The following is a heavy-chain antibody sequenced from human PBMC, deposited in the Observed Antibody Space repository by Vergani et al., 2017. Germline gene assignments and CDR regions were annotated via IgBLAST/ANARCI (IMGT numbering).Heavy chain of an antibody. Sequence: QLQLQESGPGLVKPSETLSLTCTVSGGSISSSSYYWGWIRQPPGKGLEWIGSIYYSGSTYYNPSLKSRVTISVDTSKNQFSLKLGSVTAADTAVYYCAGLILGHEGMIVVVKVTPPHYGMDVWGQGTTVTVSS. D-gene: IGHD3-22*01. CDR2: IYYSGST. CDR1: GGSISSSSYY. V-gene: IGHV4-39*01. J-gene: IGHJ6*02. CDR3: AGLILGHEGMIVVVKVTPPHYGMDV.